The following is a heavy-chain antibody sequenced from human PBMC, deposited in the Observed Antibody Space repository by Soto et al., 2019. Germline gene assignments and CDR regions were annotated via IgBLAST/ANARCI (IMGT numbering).Heavy chain of an antibody. Sequence: GGSLRLSCAASGFTVSSNYMSWVRQAPGKGLEWVSVIYSGGSTYYADSVKGRFTISRDNSKNTLYLQMNSLRAEDTAVYYCASIMTTVTTHFDYWGQGTLVTVSS. CDR1: GFTVSSNY. V-gene: IGHV3-66*01. CDR3: ASIMTTVTTHFDY. D-gene: IGHD4-17*01. CDR2: IYSGGST. J-gene: IGHJ4*02.